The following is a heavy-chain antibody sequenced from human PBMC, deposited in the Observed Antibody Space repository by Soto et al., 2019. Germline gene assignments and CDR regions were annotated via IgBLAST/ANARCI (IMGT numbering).Heavy chain of an antibody. CDR3: ARAQYCSGGSCYPGAADY. CDR1: GGSISSSSYY. CDR2: IYYSGST. V-gene: IGHV4-39*01. J-gene: IGHJ4*02. D-gene: IGHD2-15*01. Sequence: QLQLQESGPGLVKPSETLSLTCTVSGGSISSSSYYWGWIRQPPGKGLEWIGSIYYSGSTYYNPPLKSRVTISVDTSKNRFSLELSSVTAADTAVYYCARAQYCSGGSCYPGAADYWGQGTLVTVSS.